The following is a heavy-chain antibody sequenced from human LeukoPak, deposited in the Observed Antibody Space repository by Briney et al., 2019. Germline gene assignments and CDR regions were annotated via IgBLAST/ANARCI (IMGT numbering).Heavy chain of an antibody. V-gene: IGHV3-30-3*01. D-gene: IGHD5-18*01. CDR3: AKGNGYSRG. CDR2: ISYDGSNK. J-gene: IGHJ3*01. CDR1: GFTFSSYA. Sequence: GGSLRLSCAASGFTFSSYAMHWVRQAPGKGLEWVAVISYDGSNKYYADSVKGRFTISRDNSKNTLYLQMNSLRAEDTAVYYCAKGNGYSRGWGQGTMVTVSS.